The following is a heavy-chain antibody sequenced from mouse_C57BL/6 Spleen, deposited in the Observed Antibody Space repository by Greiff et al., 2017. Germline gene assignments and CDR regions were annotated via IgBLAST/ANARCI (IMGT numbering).Heavy chain of an antibody. V-gene: IGHV5-17*01. J-gene: IGHJ2*01. CDR3: ASSITTVVATGGFDY. D-gene: IGHD1-1*01. Sequence: EVKLVESGGGLVKPGGSLKLSCAASGFTFSDYGMHWVRQAPEKGLEWVAYISSGSSTIYYADTVKGRFTISRDNAKNTLFLQMTSLRSEDTAMYYCASSITTVVATGGFDYWGQGTTLTVSS. CDR2: ISSGSSTI. CDR1: GFTFSDYG.